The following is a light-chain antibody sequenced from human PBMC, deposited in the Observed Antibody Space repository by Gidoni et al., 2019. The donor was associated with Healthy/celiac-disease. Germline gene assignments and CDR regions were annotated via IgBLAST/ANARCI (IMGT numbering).Light chain of an antibody. V-gene: IGKV1-39*01. J-gene: IGKJ1*01. CDR1: KGISSS. Sequence: DIQMTQYPSSLSASVGYRDSITCRASKGISSSLNWYQQTPGKAPKLLNYAATSVQSGVRSRFSSSGARTDITLTISGLQPEDFANYYCQHSYSTPPTFGQGTKVEIK. CDR2: AAT. CDR3: QHSYSTPPT.